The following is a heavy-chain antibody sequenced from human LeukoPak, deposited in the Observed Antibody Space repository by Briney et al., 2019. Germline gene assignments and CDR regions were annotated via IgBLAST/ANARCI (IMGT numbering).Heavy chain of an antibody. CDR1: GGTFSSYA. CDR2: IIPIFGTA. D-gene: IGHD2-15*01. V-gene: IGHV1-69*13. Sequence: SVKVSCKASGGTFSSYAISWVRQAPGQGLEWMGGIIPIFGTANYAQKFQGRVTITADESTSTAYMELSSLRSEDTAVYYCARGLCRGVTCGAVDMRGQGTMVTVSS. CDR3: ARGLCRGVTCGAVDM. J-gene: IGHJ3*02.